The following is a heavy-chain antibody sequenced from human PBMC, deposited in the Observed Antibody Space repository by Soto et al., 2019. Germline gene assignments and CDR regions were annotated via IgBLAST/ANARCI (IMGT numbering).Heavy chain of an antibody. CDR1: GYTFTTSG. J-gene: IGHJ4*02. CDR3: TRAGASDWNYVSTSS. D-gene: IGHD1-1*01. V-gene: IGHV1-18*04. CDR2: ISAKSGNT. Sequence: ASVKVYCKASGYTFTTSGFNWVRQAPGQGLEWMGWISAKSGNTNYAQKLQGRVTMTTDTSTSTVYMELRSLTSDDTAIYYCTRAGASDWNYVSTSSWGQGTLVTGSS.